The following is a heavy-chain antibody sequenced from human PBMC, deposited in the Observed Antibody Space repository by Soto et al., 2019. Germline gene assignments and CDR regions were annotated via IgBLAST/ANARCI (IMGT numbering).Heavy chain of an antibody. V-gene: IGHV1-3*01. CDR2: INAGNGNT. Sequence: GASVKVSCKASGYTFTSYAMHWVRQAPGQRLEWMGWINAGNGNTKYSQKFQGRVTITRDTSASTAYMELSSLRSEDTAVYYCARDRRYYGSGSYYIKYNWFDPWGQGTLVTVSS. CDR3: ARDRRYYGSGSYYIKYNWFDP. D-gene: IGHD3-10*01. CDR1: GYTFTSYA. J-gene: IGHJ5*02.